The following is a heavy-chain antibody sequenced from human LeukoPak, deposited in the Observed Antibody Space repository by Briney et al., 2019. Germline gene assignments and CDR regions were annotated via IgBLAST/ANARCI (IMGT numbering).Heavy chain of an antibody. D-gene: IGHD2-2*01. CDR1: GFSFNNYA. CDR3: AKGSRYCSGSSCYSGGENCDY. V-gene: IGHV3-23*01. CDR2: ISGSGDSA. J-gene: IGHJ4*02. Sequence: GGSLRLSCAASGFSFNNYAMNWVRQAPGKGLEWVSAISGSGDSADYADSVKGRFTISRDSSKNTLYLQMSSLRAEDTAVYYCAKGSRYCSGSSCYSGGENCDYWGQGTLVTVSS.